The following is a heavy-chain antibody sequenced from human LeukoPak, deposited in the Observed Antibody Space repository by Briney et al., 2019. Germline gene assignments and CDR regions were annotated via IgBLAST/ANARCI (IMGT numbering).Heavy chain of an antibody. CDR1: GGSISSGDYY. Sequence: SETLSLTCTVSGGSISSGDYYWSWIRQPPGTGLEWLGYIYYSGSTYYNPSLKSRVTISVDTSKNQFSLKLSSVTAADTAVYYCARSAGGQQLVHWFDPWGQGTLVTVSS. D-gene: IGHD6-13*01. CDR2: IYYSGST. J-gene: IGHJ5*02. CDR3: ARSAGGQQLVHWFDP. V-gene: IGHV4-30-4*01.